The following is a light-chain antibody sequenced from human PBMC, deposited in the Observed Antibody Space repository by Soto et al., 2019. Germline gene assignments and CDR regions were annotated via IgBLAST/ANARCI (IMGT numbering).Light chain of an antibody. CDR1: SSDIGGYIF. Sequence: QSVLPQPASVSGSPGQSITVSCTGTSSDIGGYIFVSWYQQHPGKAPKLMIYEVSNRPSGVSNRFSGSKSGNTASLTISGLKAEEEADYYCSSEPISSTLVFVTGSEAT. CDR2: EVS. CDR3: SSEPISSTLV. J-gene: IGLJ1*01. V-gene: IGLV2-14*01.